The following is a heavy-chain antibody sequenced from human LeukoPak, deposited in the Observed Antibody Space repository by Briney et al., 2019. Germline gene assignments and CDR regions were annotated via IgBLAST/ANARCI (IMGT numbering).Heavy chain of an antibody. J-gene: IGHJ4*02. V-gene: IGHV3-30*18. CDR2: ISYDGSNK. CDR3: AKDQYDYGDQTFDY. CDR1: GFTFSSYG. D-gene: IGHD4-17*01. Sequence: GRSLRLSCAASGFTFSSYGMHWVRQAPGKGLEWVAVISYDGSNKYYADSVKGRFTISRDNSKNTLYLQMNSLRAEDTAVYYCAKDQYDYGDQTFDYWGQGTLVTVSS.